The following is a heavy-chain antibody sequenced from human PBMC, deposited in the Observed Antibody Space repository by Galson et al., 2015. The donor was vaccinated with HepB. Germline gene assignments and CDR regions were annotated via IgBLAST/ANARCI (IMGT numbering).Heavy chain of an antibody. D-gene: IGHD2-2*01. Sequence: PALVKPTQTLTLTCTFSGSSLSTSGVGVGWIRQPPGKALEWLALIYWDNDQRYSPSLKTRLTITKDTSKNQVVLTMTDMDPVDTATYYCARSIYCGSDICYSSYFDFWGLGTLVTVSS. V-gene: IGHV2-5*02. CDR2: IYWDNDQ. CDR3: ARSIYCGSDICYSSYFDF. J-gene: IGHJ4*02. CDR1: GSSLSTSGVG.